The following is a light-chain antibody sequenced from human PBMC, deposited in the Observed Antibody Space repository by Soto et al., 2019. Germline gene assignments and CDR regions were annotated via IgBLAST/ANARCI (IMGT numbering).Light chain of an antibody. CDR1: QTVNAW. CDR2: DAS. Sequence: DIQMTQSPSTLSASLGDRVTITCRASQTVNAWLAWYQHKPGKAPKPLIYDASILESGVPARFSGSGSGTEFILTISSLQPDDVGTYYCQQYNTHSGTFGPGTKVDIK. J-gene: IGKJ3*01. V-gene: IGKV1-5*01. CDR3: QQYNTHSGT.